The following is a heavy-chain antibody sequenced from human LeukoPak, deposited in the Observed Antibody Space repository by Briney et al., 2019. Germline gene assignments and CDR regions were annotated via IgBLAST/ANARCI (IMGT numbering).Heavy chain of an antibody. CDR1: GGSFSGYY. D-gene: IGHD1-26*01. Sequence: SETLSLTCAVYGGSFSGYYWSWIRQPPGKGLEWIGEINHSGSTNYNPSLKSRVTISVDTSKNQFSLKLSSVTATDTAVYYCASPVGASDYWGQGTLVTVSS. CDR2: INHSGST. CDR3: ASPVGASDY. J-gene: IGHJ4*02. V-gene: IGHV4-34*01.